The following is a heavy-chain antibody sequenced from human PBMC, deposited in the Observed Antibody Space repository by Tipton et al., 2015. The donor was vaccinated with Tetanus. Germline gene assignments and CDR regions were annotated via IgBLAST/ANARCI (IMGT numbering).Heavy chain of an antibody. CDR1: GFTFSSYA. CDR2: ISGSGGST. CDR3: ARSHAWGSYRYKGGISR. Sequence: SLRLSCAASGFTFSSYAMSWVRQAPGKGLEWVSAISGSGGSTYYADSVKGRFTISRDNSKNTLYLQMNSLRAEDTAVYYCARSHAWGSYRYKGGISRWGQGTLVTVSS. D-gene: IGHD3-16*02. V-gene: IGHV3-23*01. J-gene: IGHJ4*02.